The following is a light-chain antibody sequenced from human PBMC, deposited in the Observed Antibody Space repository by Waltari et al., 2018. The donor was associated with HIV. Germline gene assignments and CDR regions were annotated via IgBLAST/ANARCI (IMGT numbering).Light chain of an antibody. CDR3: AAWDDSLNGVV. J-gene: IGLJ2*01. Sequence: QSVLTQPPSASGTPGQRVTISCSGSSSNIGSTTENWYQQLPGTAPKLLIYSNKQRPSGVPDRFSGSESCTSSSLAISGLQSEDEADYYCAAWDDSLNGVVFGGGTKLTVL. CDR2: SNK. CDR1: SSNIGSTT. V-gene: IGLV1-44*01.